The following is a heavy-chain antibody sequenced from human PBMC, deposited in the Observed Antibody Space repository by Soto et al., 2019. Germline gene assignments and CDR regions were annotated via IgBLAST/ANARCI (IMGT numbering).Heavy chain of an antibody. V-gene: IGHV3-21*01. D-gene: IGHD2-15*01. CDR1: GFTFSSYS. CDR2: ISSSSSYI. Sequence: GGSLRLSCAASGFTFSSYSMNWVRQAPGKGLEWVSSISSSSSYIYYADSVKGRFTIYRDNAKNSLYLQMNSLRAEDADVYYCAREGCIGNGSGGSCYFDYWGQGTLVTVSS. J-gene: IGHJ4*02. CDR3: AREGCIGNGSGGSCYFDY.